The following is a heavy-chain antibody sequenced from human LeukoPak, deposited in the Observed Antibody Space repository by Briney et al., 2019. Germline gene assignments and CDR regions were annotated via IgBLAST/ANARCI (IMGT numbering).Heavy chain of an antibody. D-gene: IGHD3-22*01. J-gene: IGHJ3*02. V-gene: IGHV1-18*01. CDR3: ASRYYYDSSGYYRIDAFDI. Sequence: ASVKVSCKASGYTFTTYGISWVRQAPGQGLEWMGWISAYNGNTNYAQNLQGRVTMTTDTSTSTAYMELSSLRSEDTAVYYCASRYYYDSSGYYRIDAFDIWGQGTMVTISS. CDR2: ISAYNGNT. CDR1: GYTFTTYG.